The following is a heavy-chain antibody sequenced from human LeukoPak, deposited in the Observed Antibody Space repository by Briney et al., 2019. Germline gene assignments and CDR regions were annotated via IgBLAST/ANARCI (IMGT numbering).Heavy chain of an antibody. V-gene: IGHV4-59*08. CDR3: ARSDGWSRGRFDY. CDR2: IYYNGST. Sequence: SETLSLTCTVSGGSISGYYWSWIRQPPGKGLEWIGYIYYNGSTNYNPSLKSRVTISVDTSKNQFSLKLSPVTAADTAVYYCARSDGWSRGRFDYWGQGTLVTVSS. CDR1: GGSISGYY. J-gene: IGHJ4*02. D-gene: IGHD6-19*01.